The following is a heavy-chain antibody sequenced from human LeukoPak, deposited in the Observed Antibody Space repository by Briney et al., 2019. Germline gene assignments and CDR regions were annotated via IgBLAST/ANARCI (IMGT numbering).Heavy chain of an antibody. CDR2: INTDGTVT. CDR1: GFTFSKYW. CDR3: ATKQWLAPPPDS. D-gene: IGHD6-19*01. Sequence: GGSLRLSCAASGFTFSKYWMLWVRHAPGKGLESVPRINTDGTVTTYADSVKDRFTVSRDNADNTMFLQMNSVRDEDTAVYYCATKQWLAPPPDSWGQGTPVTVSS. V-gene: IGHV3-74*01. J-gene: IGHJ4*02.